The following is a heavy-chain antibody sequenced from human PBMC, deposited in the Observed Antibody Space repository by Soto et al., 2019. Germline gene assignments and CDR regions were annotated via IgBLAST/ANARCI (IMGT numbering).Heavy chain of an antibody. D-gene: IGHD3-16*02. CDR1: GFTFSSYS. Sequence: EVQLVESGGGLVKPGGSLRLSCAASGFTFSSYSMNWVRQAPGKGLEWVSSISSSSSNIYYADSVKGRFTISRDNAKNSLYQQMNSLRAEDTSVYYCAKEEGELSPRSFDYWGQGTLVTVSS. J-gene: IGHJ4*02. CDR3: AKEEGELSPRSFDY. V-gene: IGHV3-21*01. CDR2: ISSSSSNI.